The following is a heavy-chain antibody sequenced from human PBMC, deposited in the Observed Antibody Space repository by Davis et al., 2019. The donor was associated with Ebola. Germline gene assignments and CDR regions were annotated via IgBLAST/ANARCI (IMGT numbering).Heavy chain of an antibody. D-gene: IGHD2-2*01. CDR2: ISYDGSNK. J-gene: IGHJ6*02. Sequence: PGGSLRLSCAASGFTFSSYGMHWVRQAPGKGLEWVAVISYDGSNKYYADSVKGRFTISRDNSKNMLYLQMNSLRAEDTAVYYCAKDLIAVPAAISYYGMDVWGQGTTVTVSS. CDR1: GFTFSSYG. CDR3: AKDLIAVPAAISYYGMDV. V-gene: IGHV3-30*18.